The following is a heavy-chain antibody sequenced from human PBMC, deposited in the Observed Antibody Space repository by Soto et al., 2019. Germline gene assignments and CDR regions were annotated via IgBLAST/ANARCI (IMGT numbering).Heavy chain of an antibody. J-gene: IGHJ6*02. Sequence: SGGSLRLSCAASGFNFDDYAMHWVRQAPGKGLEWVSGISWNSGSIGYADSVKGRFTISRDNAKNSLYLQMNSLRAEDTAVYYCAKGAGYYYYGMDVWGQGTTVTVSS. CDR3: AKGAGYYYYGMDV. CDR1: GFNFDDYA. V-gene: IGHV3-9*01. CDR2: ISWNSGSI.